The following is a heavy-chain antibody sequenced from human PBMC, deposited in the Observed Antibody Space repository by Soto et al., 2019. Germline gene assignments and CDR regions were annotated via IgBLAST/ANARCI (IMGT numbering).Heavy chain of an antibody. CDR1: GYTFTSYY. D-gene: IGHD1-1*01. V-gene: IGHV1-46*03. J-gene: IGHJ4*02. Sequence: QVQLVQSGAEVMQPGASVKVSCKASGYTFTSYYIQWVRQAPGQGLEWMGIINPSGGSTNFAQKFQGRVTMTRATSTSTVYMELSSLRSEDTAIYYCSRGYPPRDQLGNLPGAFWGQGTLVTVSS. CDR2: INPSGGST. CDR3: SRGYPPRDQLGNLPGAF.